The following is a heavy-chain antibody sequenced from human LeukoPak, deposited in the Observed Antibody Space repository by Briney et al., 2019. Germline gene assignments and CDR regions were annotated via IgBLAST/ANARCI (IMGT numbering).Heavy chain of an antibody. CDR1: GGSFSGYY. CDR3: ARALGYCTNGVCYDSWYKRNWYFDL. Sequence: PVTLSLTCAVYGGSFSGYYWSWIRQPPGKGLEWIGEIIHSGSSNSNPSLKSRVTISVDTSKNQFSLKLRSVTAAVTAVYYRARALGYCTNGVCYDSWYKRNWYFDLWGRGSLVT. D-gene: IGHD2-8*01. V-gene: IGHV4-34*12. J-gene: IGHJ2*01. CDR2: IIHSGSS.